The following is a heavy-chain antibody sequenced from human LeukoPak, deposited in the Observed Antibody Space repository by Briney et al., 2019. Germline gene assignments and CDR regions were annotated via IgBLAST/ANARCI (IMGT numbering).Heavy chain of an antibody. CDR2: ISSGSSYI. V-gene: IGHV3-21*04. CDR1: GFTFSRYN. D-gene: IGHD5-12*01. Sequence: PGGSLRLSCAASGFTFSRYNMNWVRQAPGKGLEWVSSISSGSSYIYYADSVKGRFTISRDNAKNSLYLQMNSLRAEDTAVYYCASNSGYEKGYWGQGTLATVSS. CDR3: ASNSGYEKGY. J-gene: IGHJ4*02.